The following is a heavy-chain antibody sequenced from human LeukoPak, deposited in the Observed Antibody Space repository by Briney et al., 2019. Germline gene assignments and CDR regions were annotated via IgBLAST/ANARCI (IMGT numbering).Heavy chain of an antibody. CDR3: ARTRGYSGYDLFDY. Sequence: PSQTLSLTCTVSGGSISSGSYYWSWIRQPAGKGLEWIGRIYTSGSTNYNPSLKSRVTISVDTSKNQFSLKLSSVTAADTAVYYCARTRGYSGYDLFDYWGQGTLVTVSS. V-gene: IGHV4-61*02. CDR1: GGSISSGSYY. CDR2: IYTSGST. D-gene: IGHD5-12*01. J-gene: IGHJ4*02.